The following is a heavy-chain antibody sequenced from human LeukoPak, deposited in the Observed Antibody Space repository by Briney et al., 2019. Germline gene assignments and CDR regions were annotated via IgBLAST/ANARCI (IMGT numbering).Heavy chain of an antibody. D-gene: IGHD2-2*01. CDR1: GFTFSSYS. CDR2: ISSSGSFI. CDR3: AAYCSSTSCRGSSYYFDY. V-gene: IGHV3-21*01. J-gene: IGHJ4*02. Sequence: GGSLRLSCAASGFTFSSYSMNWVRQAPGEGLEWVSSISSSGSFIYYADSVKGRFTISRDNAKNSLYLQMNSLRAEDTAVYYCAAYCSSTSCRGSSYYFDYWGQGTLVTVSS.